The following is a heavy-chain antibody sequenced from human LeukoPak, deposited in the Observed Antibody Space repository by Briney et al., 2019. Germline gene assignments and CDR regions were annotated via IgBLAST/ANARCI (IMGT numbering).Heavy chain of an antibody. J-gene: IGHJ4*02. Sequence: ASVKVSCKATGYTFNAYYMHWVRQAPGQGLEWMGWINPNSGGSNYAQKFQGRVTMTSDTSINTAYMELSRLISDDTAVYYCAGDGYNSRRFFDYWGQGTLVTVSS. D-gene: IGHD5-24*01. CDR3: AGDGYNSRRFFDY. CDR1: GYTFNAYY. V-gene: IGHV1-2*02. CDR2: INPNSGGS.